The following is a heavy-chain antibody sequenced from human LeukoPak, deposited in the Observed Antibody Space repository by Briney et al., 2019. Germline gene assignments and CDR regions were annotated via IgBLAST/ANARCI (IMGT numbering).Heavy chain of an antibody. CDR2: IYYSRST. J-gene: IGHJ4*02. CDR3: ASFAGSGTPRY. V-gene: IGHV4-59*01. Sequence: SETLSLTCTVSGGSISSYYWSWIRQPPGKGLEWIGYIYYSRSTNYNPSLKSRVTISVDTSKNQFSLKLSSVTAADTAVYYCASFAGSGTPRYWGQGTLVTVSS. D-gene: IGHD3-3*01. CDR1: GGSISSYY.